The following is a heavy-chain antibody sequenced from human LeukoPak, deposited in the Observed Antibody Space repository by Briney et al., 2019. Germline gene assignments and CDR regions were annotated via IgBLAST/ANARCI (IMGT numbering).Heavy chain of an antibody. CDR2: ISTSSRYI. Sequence: GGSLRLSSAASGFTLSTFDMNWVRQAPGKGLEWVSSISTSSRYIYYRDSVKGRFTISRDDAKNSLYLQMNSLRVEDTAVYYCARADCSGSTCYLRRSWFDPWGQGTLVTVSS. CDR1: GFTLSTFD. J-gene: IGHJ5*02. D-gene: IGHD2-2*01. V-gene: IGHV3-21*01. CDR3: ARADCSGSTCYLRRSWFDP.